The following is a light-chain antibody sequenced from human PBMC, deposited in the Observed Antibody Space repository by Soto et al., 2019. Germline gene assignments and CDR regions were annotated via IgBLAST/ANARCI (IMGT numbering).Light chain of an antibody. CDR1: QSVSSN. Sequence: EIVMTQSPATLSVSPGERATISCRASQSVSSNLTWYQQKPGQAPRLLIYGASTRATGIPSRFSGSGSGTEFTLTISSLQSEDFAVYYCQQNNSWPRTFGQGTKVEIK. CDR2: GAS. CDR3: QQNNSWPRT. V-gene: IGKV3-15*01. J-gene: IGKJ1*01.